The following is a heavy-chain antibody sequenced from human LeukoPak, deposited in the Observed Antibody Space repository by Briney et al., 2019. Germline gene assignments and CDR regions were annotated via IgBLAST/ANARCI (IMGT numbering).Heavy chain of an antibody. CDR3: AREYCSGGSCYSEFDY. Sequence: SVKVSCKASGGTFSSYAISWVRQAPGLGLEWMGGIIPIFGTANYAQKFQGRVTITTDESTSTAYMELSSLRSEDTAVYYCAREYCSGGSCYSEFDYWGQGTLVTVSS. CDR1: GGTFSSYA. V-gene: IGHV1-69*05. J-gene: IGHJ4*02. D-gene: IGHD2-15*01. CDR2: IIPIFGTA.